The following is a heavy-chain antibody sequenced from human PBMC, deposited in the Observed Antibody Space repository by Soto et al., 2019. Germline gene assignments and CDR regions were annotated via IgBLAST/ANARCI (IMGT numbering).Heavy chain of an antibody. D-gene: IGHD3-16*01. CDR1: GFTFSAFW. Sequence: EVQLVESGGGLVQPGESLRLSCAASGFTFSAFWMTWLRQAPGKGLEWVANMKRDGTVTHYGDSVEGRCTVSMDNAQNSFLQQLNRLRTDETAMYYCASDLAPRGEFLYDAFDDWGQGTLVTVSS. CDR3: ASDLAPRGEFLYDAFDD. V-gene: IGHV3-7*05. CDR2: MKRDGTVT. J-gene: IGHJ3*01.